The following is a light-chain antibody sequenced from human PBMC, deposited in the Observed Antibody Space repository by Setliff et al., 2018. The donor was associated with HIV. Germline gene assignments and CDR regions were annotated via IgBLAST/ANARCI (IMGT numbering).Light chain of an antibody. CDR3: CSYSGTFTLV. J-gene: IGLJ1*01. CDR2: DVT. CDR1: SSDVGSYNL. Sequence: QSALAQPASVSGSPGQSITISCTGTSSDVGSYNLVSWYQQHPGKAPKLMIYDVTTRPSGVSNRFSGSKSGSTASLTISGLQAEDEADYYCCSYSGTFTLVFGTVTKVTVL. V-gene: IGLV2-23*02.